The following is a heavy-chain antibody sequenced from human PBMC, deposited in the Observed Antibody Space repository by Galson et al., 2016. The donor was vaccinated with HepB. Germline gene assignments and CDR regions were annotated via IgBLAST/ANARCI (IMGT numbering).Heavy chain of an antibody. CDR1: GYTFHGYW. Sequence: SGAEVKKPGESLKISCKASGYTFHGYWISWVRQMPGKGLEWMGRIDPADSYTNFSPSFEGHVTISVDKSIHTAYLQWSSLTASDTAIYYCARHTQFYNTNTQWKWFDPWGQGTLVVVSS. CDR3: ARHTQFYNTNTQWKWFDP. CDR2: IDPADSYT. J-gene: IGHJ5*02. D-gene: IGHD3-10*01. V-gene: IGHV5-10-1*01.